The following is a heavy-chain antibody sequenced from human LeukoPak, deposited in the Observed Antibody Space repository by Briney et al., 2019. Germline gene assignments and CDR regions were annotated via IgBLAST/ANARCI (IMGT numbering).Heavy chain of an antibody. CDR1: GFTFSSYG. Sequence: GGSLRLSCAASGFTFSSYGMSWVRQAPGKGLEWVSAISGSGGSTYYADSVKGRFTISRDNSKSTLYLQMNSLRAEDTAVYYCAKDFLILVWFGELLGPFDYWGQGTLVTVSS. V-gene: IGHV3-23*01. D-gene: IGHD3-10*01. J-gene: IGHJ4*02. CDR2: ISGSGGST. CDR3: AKDFLILVWFGELLGPFDY.